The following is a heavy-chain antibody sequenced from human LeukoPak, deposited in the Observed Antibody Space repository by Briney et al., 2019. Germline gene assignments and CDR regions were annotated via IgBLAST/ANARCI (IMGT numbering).Heavy chain of an antibody. CDR2: IIPILGIA. CDR3: ARTSGSGSEGGRFDP. J-gene: IGHJ5*02. CDR1: GGTFSSYT. D-gene: IGHD3-10*01. V-gene: IGHV1-69*02. Sequence: ASVKVSCKASGGTFSSYTISWVRQAPGQGLEWMGRIIPILGIANYAQKFQGRVTITADKSTSTAYMELSSLRSEDTAVYYCARTSGSGSEGGRFDPWGQGTLVTVSS.